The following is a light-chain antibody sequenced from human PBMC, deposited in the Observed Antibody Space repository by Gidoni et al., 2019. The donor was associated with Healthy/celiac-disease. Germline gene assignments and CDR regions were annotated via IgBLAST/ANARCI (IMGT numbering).Light chain of an antibody. Sequence: EIVMTQSPATLSVSPGERATLACRASQSVSSNLAWYQQKPGQAPRLLLYGASTRATGIPARFSGSGSGTEFTLTISSLQSEDFAVYYCQQYNNWPPGVFGQXTQVEIK. V-gene: IGKV3-15*01. CDR1: QSVSSN. J-gene: IGKJ1*01. CDR3: QQYNNWPPGV. CDR2: GAS.